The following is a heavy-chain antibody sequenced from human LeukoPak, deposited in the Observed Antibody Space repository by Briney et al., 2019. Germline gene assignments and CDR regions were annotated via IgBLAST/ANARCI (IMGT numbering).Heavy chain of an antibody. CDR1: GFTFSSYW. J-gene: IGHJ6*02. CDR2: IKQDGSEK. V-gene: IGHV3-7*01. Sequence: GGSLRLSCAASGFTFSSYWMSWVRQAPGKGLEWVANIKQDGSEKYYVDSVKGRFTISRDNAKNSLYLQMNSLGAEDTAVYYCARGLDEMSSSMDVWGQGTTVTVSS. CDR3: ARGLDEMSSSMDV.